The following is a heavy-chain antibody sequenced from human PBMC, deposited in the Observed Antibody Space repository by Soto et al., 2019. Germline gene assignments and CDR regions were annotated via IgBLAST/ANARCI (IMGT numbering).Heavy chain of an antibody. CDR2: IYYSGST. J-gene: IGHJ4*02. CDR1: GGSISSGGYY. D-gene: IGHD3-3*01. Sequence: QVQLQESGPGLVKPSQTLSLTCTVSGGSISSGGYYWSWIRQHPGKGLEWIGYIYYSGSTYYNPTHKRRVTITVDTSKNQFSLKLSSVTAADTAVYYCASAPLYYDFWSGSPVTYYFDYWGQGTLVTVAS. V-gene: IGHV4-31*03. CDR3: ASAPLYYDFWSGSPVTYYFDY.